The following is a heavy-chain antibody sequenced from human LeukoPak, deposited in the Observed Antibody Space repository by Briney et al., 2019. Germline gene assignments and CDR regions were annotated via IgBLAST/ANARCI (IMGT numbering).Heavy chain of an antibody. Sequence: GGSLRLSCAASGFTFSTCAMSWVRQASGKGLEWVSGISGSGGSTYYADSVKGRFTISRDNSKNTLYLQMNSLRAEDTAVYYCAKDLYYDSSGYYRNWGQGTLVTVSS. CDR1: GFTFSTCA. CDR3: AKDLYYDSSGYYRN. CDR2: ISGSGGST. J-gene: IGHJ4*02. V-gene: IGHV3-23*01. D-gene: IGHD3-22*01.